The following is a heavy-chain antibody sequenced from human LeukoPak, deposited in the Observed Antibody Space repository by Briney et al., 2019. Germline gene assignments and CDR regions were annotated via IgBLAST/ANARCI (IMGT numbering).Heavy chain of an antibody. CDR3: ARYQSETSLDY. CDR2: ISSSGGTI. CDR1: GFTFSYYE. Sequence: TGGSLKLSCAASGFTFSYYEMNWVRQAPGKGLEWVSYISSSGGTIYYADSVKGRFTISRDNAKNSLYLQMNSLRAEDTAVYYCARYQSETSLDYWGQGTLVTVSS. V-gene: IGHV3-48*03. J-gene: IGHJ4*02. D-gene: IGHD2-2*01.